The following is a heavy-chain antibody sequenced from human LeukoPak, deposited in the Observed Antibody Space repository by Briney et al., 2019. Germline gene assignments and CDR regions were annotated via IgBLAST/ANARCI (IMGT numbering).Heavy chain of an antibody. J-gene: IGHJ6*02. CDR3: ARHYYGSGSSYHYYGMDV. CDR1: GYSFTSYW. D-gene: IGHD3-10*01. V-gene: IGHV5-51*01. CDR2: IYPGDSDT. Sequence: GESLKISCKGSGYSFTSYWIGWVRQMPGKGLEWMGIIYPGDSDTRYSPSFQGQATISADKSISTAYLQWSSLKASDTAMYYCARHYYGSGSSYHYYGMDVWGQGTTVTVSS.